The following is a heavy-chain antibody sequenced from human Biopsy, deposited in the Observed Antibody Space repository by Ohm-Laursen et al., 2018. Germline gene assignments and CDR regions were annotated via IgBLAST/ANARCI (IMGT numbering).Heavy chain of an antibody. V-gene: IGHV3-23*01. CDR1: GFTFSGHA. Sequence: GSLRLSCAASGFTFSGHAMSWVRQAPGKGLECVSIINGGGGSTWYSDPVKGRFTTSRDNSKNTLYLQMNSLRAEDTAMYYCARDLYDFCGGCPFDPWGQGTLVTVSP. CDR2: INGGGGST. D-gene: IGHD3-3*01. CDR3: ARDLYDFCGGCPFDP. J-gene: IGHJ5*02.